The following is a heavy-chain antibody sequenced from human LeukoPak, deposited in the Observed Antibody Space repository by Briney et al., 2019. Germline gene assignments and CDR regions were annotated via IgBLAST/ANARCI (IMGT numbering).Heavy chain of an antibody. V-gene: IGHV4-39*07. J-gene: IGHJ5*02. Sequence: SETLSLTCTVSGGSISSSSYYWGWIRQPPGKGLEWIGSIYYSGSTYYNPSLKSRVTISVDTSKNQFSLKLSSVTAADTAVYYCAREGPRRIVGATVVWFDPWGQGTLVTVSS. CDR2: IYYSGST. CDR1: GGSISSSSYY. CDR3: AREGPRRIVGATVVWFDP. D-gene: IGHD1-26*01.